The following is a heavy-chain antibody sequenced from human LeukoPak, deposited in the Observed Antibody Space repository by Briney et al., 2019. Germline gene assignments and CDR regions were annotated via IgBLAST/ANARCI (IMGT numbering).Heavy chain of an antibody. J-gene: IGHJ4*02. Sequence: SETLSLTCTVSGYSISSGYYWGWIRQPPGKGLEWIGYIYYSGSTKYNPSLESRVTISVDTSKNQFSLSLSSVTAADTAAYYCARQRHNSGRRFDYWGQGSLVTVSS. CDR2: IYYSGST. CDR3: ARQRHNSGRRFDY. D-gene: IGHD5-12*01. CDR1: GYSISSGYY. V-gene: IGHV4-61*01.